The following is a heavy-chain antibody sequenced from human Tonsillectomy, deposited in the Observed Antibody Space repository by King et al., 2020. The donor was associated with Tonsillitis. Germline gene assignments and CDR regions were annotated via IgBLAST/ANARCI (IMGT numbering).Heavy chain of an antibody. Sequence: VQLVESGAEVKKPGASVNVSCRASGHTLTSYYMHWVRQAPGQGLEWMGIINPSGGSTSYAQKFQGRVTMTRDTSTSTVYMELSSLRSEDTAVYYCARGPGYNGVDYWGQGTLVTVSS. V-gene: IGHV1-46*01. CDR2: INPSGGST. CDR1: GHTLTSYY. J-gene: IGHJ4*02. D-gene: IGHD5-24*01. CDR3: ARGPGYNGVDY.